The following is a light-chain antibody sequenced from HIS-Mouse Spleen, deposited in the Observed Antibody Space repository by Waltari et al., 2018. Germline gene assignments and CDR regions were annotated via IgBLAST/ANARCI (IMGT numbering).Light chain of an antibody. CDR1: SSDVGGYNY. CDR3: SSYAGSNNSLYV. V-gene: IGLV2-8*01. Sequence: QSALTQPPSASGSPGQSVTISCTGTSSDVGGYNYVSWYQQPPGKAPKLRIYEVSKRPSGVPDRFSGSKSGNTASLTVSGLQAEDEADYYCSSYAGSNNSLYVFGTGTKVTVL. J-gene: IGLJ1*01. CDR2: EVS.